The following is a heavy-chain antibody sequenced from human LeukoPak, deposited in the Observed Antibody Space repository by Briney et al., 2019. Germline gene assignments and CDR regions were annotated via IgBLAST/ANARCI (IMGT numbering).Heavy chain of an antibody. CDR3: AKEGGTYSSSWPYDY. CDR1: GFAFSSNY. CDR2: ISGSGGST. J-gene: IGHJ4*02. D-gene: IGHD6-13*01. V-gene: IGHV3-23*01. Sequence: GGSLRLSCAASGFAFSSNYMSWVRQAPGKGLELVSAISGSGGSTYYADSVKGRFTIPRDNSKNTWYMQMKHLRTEDTAVYYCAKEGGTYSSSWPYDYWGQGTLVTVSS.